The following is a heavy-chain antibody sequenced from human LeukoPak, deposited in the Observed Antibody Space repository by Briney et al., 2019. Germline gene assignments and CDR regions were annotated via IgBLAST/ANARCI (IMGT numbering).Heavy chain of an antibody. CDR1: GGSISSGSYY. CDR2: IYTSGST. Sequence: SETLSLTCTVSGGSISSGSYYWGWIRQPAGKGLEWIGRIYTSGSTNYNPSLKSRVTISVDTSKNQFSLKLSSVTAADTAVYYCARIYGSGSYSYYMDVWGKGTTVTISS. D-gene: IGHD3-10*01. CDR3: ARIYGSGSYSYYMDV. V-gene: IGHV4-61*02. J-gene: IGHJ6*03.